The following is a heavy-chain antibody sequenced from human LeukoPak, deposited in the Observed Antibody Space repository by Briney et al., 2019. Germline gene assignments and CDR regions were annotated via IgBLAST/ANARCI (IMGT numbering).Heavy chain of an antibody. CDR3: TKGTIWLPFDY. J-gene: IGHJ4*02. V-gene: IGHV3-23*01. CDR1: GFSFNSYA. CDR2: ISGSGDST. D-gene: IGHD5-18*01. Sequence: GGSLRLSCAASGFSFNSYAMNWVRQAPGKGLEWVSAISGSGDSTYYADSVKGRFAISRDNSKNTLYLQMNSLRAEDTAVYYCTKGTIWLPFDYWGQGTLVTVSS.